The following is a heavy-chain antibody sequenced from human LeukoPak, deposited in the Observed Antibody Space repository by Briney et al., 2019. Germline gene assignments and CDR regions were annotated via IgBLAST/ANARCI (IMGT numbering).Heavy chain of an antibody. D-gene: IGHD3-3*01. V-gene: IGHV3-21*01. Sequence: GGSLRLSCAASGFTFSSYSMNWVRQAPGKGLEWVSSISSSSSYIYYADSVKGRFTISRDNAKNSLYLQMNSLRAEDTAVYYCASSSDPYYDFWSGYEYWGQGTLVTVSS. CDR2: ISSSSSYI. J-gene: IGHJ4*02. CDR1: GFTFSSYS. CDR3: ASSSDPYYDFWSGYEY.